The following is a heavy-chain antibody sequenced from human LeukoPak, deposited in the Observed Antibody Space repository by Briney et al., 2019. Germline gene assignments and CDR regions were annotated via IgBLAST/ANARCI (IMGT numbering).Heavy chain of an antibody. V-gene: IGHV3-48*01. CDR2: ISSSSSTI. Sequence: GGSLRLSCAASGFTFSSYSMNWVRQAPGKGLEWVSYISSSSSTIYYADSVKGRFTISRDNAKNSLYLQMNSLRAEDTAVYYCASDYYDSSGYYYHPLDYWGQGTLVTVSS. D-gene: IGHD3-22*01. CDR3: ASDYYDSSGYYYHPLDY. J-gene: IGHJ4*02. CDR1: GFTFSSYS.